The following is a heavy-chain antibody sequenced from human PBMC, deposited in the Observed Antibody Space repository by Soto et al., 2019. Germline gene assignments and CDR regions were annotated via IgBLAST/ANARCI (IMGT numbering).Heavy chain of an antibody. Sequence: VSVKVSCKASGYTFTGYYMHWVRQAPGQGLEWMGWINPNSGGTNYAQKFQGWVTMTRDTSISTDYMELSRLRSDDTAVYYCAREGAPTHYYYYMDVWGKGTTVTVSS. CDR1: GYTFTGYY. CDR2: INPNSGGT. V-gene: IGHV1-2*04. J-gene: IGHJ6*03. CDR3: AREGAPTHYYYYMDV.